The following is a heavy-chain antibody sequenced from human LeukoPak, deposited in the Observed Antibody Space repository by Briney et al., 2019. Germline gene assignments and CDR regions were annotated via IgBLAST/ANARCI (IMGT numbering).Heavy chain of an antibody. J-gene: IGHJ4*02. CDR2: ISGSGGSR. V-gene: IGHV3-23*01. Sequence: PGGSLRLSCAASGFTFTSYGMSWVRQAPGKGLEWVSTISGSGGSRHYADFVKGRFTISRDNFKNTASLQMNSLRAEDTAVYYCAKDLPDYGDYEVGYWGQGTLVTVSS. CDR1: GFTFTSYG. CDR3: AKDLPDYGDYEVGY. D-gene: IGHD4-17*01.